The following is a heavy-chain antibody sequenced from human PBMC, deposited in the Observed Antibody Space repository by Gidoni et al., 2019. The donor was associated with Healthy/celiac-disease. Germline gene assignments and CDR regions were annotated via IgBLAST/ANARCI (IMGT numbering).Heavy chain of an antibody. CDR1: GGSCSGYS. Sequence: QVQLQQWGAGLLKPSETLSLTCAVYGGSCSGYSWSWTRQPPGKGLEWSGEIDHSGSTNYNPSLKSRVTISVDTPKNQFSLKLSSVTAADTAVYYCARGRGGQQLVKRKGYWFDPWGQGTLVTVSS. CDR2: IDHSGST. V-gene: IGHV4-34*01. D-gene: IGHD6-13*01. CDR3: ARGRGGQQLVKRKGYWFDP. J-gene: IGHJ5*02.